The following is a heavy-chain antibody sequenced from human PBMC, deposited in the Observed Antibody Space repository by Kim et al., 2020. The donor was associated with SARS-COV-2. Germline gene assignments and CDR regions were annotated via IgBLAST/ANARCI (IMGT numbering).Heavy chain of an antibody. Sequence: GGSLRLSCAASGFTFSSCAIHWVRQAPGKGLEWVAVISYDGSNKNYADSVKGRFTISRDNSKNTLYLQMNSLRAEDTALYYCERDPWSRLRGRTYSYYGMDVWGQGTTVTVSS. CDR3: ERDPWSRLRGRTYSYYGMDV. J-gene: IGHJ6*02. CDR2: ISYDGSNK. V-gene: IGHV3-30-3*01. D-gene: IGHD1-1*01. CDR1: GFTFSSCA.